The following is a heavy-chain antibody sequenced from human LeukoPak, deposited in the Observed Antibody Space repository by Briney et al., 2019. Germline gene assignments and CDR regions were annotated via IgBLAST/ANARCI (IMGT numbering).Heavy chain of an antibody. D-gene: IGHD6-13*01. CDR2: ISYDGSNK. J-gene: IGHJ4*02. V-gene: IGHV3-30*04. CDR1: GFTFRNYA. CDR3: SSGIVAAGTPIDY. Sequence: GGSLRLSCGASGFTFRNYAMHWVRQAPGKGLEWVAVISYDGSNKNYADSVKGRFTISRNKSKNTLYLPNNHLKAEDTALLYRSSGIVAAGTPIDYWGQGTLVTVSS.